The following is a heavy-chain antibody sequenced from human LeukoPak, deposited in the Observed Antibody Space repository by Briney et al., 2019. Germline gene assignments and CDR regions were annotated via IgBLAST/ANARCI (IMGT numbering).Heavy chain of an antibody. V-gene: IGHV3-23*01. CDR3: AGCSSTSCYMYDY. CDR2: ISGSGGST. D-gene: IGHD2-2*02. CDR1: GFTFSSYA. J-gene: IGHJ4*02. Sequence: GGSLRLSCAASGFTFSSYAMSRVRQAPGKGLEWVSAISGSGGSTYYADSVKGRFTISRDNSKNTLYLQMNSLRAEDTAVYYCAGCSSTSCYMYDYWGQGTLVTVSS.